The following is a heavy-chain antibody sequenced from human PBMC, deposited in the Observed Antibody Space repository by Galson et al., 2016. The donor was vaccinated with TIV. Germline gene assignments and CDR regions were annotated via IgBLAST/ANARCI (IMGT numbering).Heavy chain of an antibody. V-gene: IGHV1-24*01. CDR1: GDSLSDLS. D-gene: IGHD2/OR15-2a*01. CDR2: FDPEQHKK. CDR3: AAVAWFPGLSLDN. Sequence: SVKVSCKVSGDSLSDLSMHWVRQAPGKGLEWMGGFDPEQHKKIYAQKLQGRVTLTEDTSTDTAFLELSNLSFEDRAVYYCAAVAWFPGLSLDNWGQGTLVIVSS. J-gene: IGHJ4*02.